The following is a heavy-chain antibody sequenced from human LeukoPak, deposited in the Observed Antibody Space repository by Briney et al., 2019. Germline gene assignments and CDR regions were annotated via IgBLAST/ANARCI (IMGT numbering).Heavy chain of an antibody. CDR3: ARLLDWRFDY. J-gene: IGHJ4*02. CDR1: GFTFSSYS. Sequence: PGGSLRLSCAASGFTFSSYSMNWVRQAPGKGLEWVSSISSSSSYIYYADSVKGRFTISRDNDKNSLYLQMNCLRAEDTAVYYCARLLDWRFDYWGQGTLATVSS. D-gene: IGHD3-9*01. CDR2: ISSSSSYI. V-gene: IGHV3-21*01.